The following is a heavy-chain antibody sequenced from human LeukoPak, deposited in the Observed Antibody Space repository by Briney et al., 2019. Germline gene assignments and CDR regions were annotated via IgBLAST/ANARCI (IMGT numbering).Heavy chain of an antibody. CDR3: ARSQLLSHWFDP. V-gene: IGHV1-69*13. Sequence: SVKVSFKASGGTFSSYAISWVRQAPGQGLEWMGGIIPIFGTANYAQKFQGRVTITADESTSTAYMELSSLRSEDTAVYYCARSQLLSHWFDPWGQGTLVTVSS. D-gene: IGHD2-2*01. J-gene: IGHJ5*02. CDR1: GGTFSSYA. CDR2: IIPIFGTA.